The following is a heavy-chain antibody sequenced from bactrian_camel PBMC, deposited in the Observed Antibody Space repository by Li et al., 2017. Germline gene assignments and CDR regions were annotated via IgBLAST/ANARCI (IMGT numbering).Heavy chain of an antibody. J-gene: IGHJ4*01. CDR3: AADLVTDVPSLVETQYYY. CDR1: GYTLPMN. V-gene: IGHV3S53*01. CDR2: IAGDGST. D-gene: IGHD7*01. Sequence: HVQLVESGGGSVQAGESLRLSCVASGYTLPMNMGWFRRLPGQEREGVAAIAGDGSTNYLEDVQGRFIISREDGKNIVTLEMNALKPEDTATYYCAADLVTDVPSLVETQYYYWGQGTQVTVS.